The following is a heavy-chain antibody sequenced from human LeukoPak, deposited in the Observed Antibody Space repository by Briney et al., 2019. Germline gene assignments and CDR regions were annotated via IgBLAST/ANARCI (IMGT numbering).Heavy chain of an antibody. CDR3: ARVSGRGGFDY. V-gene: IGHV1-46*01. CDR1: GYTFTSYY. D-gene: IGHD2/OR15-2a*01. Sequence: GASVKVSCKASGYTFTSYYMHWVRQAPGQGLEWMGIINPSGGSTSYAQKFQGRVAMTRDMSTSTVYMELSSLRSEDTAVYYCARVSGRGGFDYWGQGTLVTVSS. J-gene: IGHJ4*02. CDR2: INPSGGST.